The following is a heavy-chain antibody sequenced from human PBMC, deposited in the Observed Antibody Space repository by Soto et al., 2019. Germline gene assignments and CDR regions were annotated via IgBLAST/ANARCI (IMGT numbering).Heavy chain of an antibody. J-gene: IGHJ4*02. D-gene: IGHD6-13*01. Sequence: ASVKVSCKASGYTFTGYYMHWVRQAPGQGLGWMGWINPNSGGTNYAQKFQGWVTMTRDTSISTAYMELSRLRSDDTAVHYCARGPRAAAGTVAAYYFDYWGQGTLVTVSS. CDR1: GYTFTGYY. V-gene: IGHV1-2*04. CDR2: INPNSGGT. CDR3: ARGPRAAAGTVAAYYFDY.